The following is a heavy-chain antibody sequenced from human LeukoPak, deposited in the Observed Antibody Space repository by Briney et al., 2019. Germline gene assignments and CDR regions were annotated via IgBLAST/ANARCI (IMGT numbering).Heavy chain of an antibody. J-gene: IGHJ4*02. CDR3: ASSHGWGSYYNVRFDY. D-gene: IGHD3-10*01. V-gene: IGHV1-69*04. CDR2: IIPILGIA. CDR1: GGPFSSYA. Sequence: SVKVSCKASGGPFSSYAISWVRPAPGQGLEWMGRIIPILGIANYAQKFQGRVTITADKSTSTAYMELSSLRSEDTAVYYCASSHGWGSYYNVRFDYGGQGTLVTVSA.